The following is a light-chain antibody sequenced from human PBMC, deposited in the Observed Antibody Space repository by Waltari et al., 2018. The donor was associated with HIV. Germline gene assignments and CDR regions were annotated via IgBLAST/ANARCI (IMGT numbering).Light chain of an antibody. CDR3: CSYASSGTLVV. CDR2: EVT. J-gene: IGLJ2*01. Sequence: QSALTQPASVSGSPGQSISISCTEASSDIGNSNLVSWYQHHTGRAPKLLIFEVTKRPSGVSNRFAGSKSGNTASLTISDRQAEDEADYYCCSYASSGTLVVFGGGTRVTVL. CDR1: SSDIGNSNL. V-gene: IGLV2-23*02.